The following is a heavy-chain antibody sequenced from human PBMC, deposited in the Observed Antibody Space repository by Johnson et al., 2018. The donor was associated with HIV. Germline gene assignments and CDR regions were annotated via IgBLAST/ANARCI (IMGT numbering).Heavy chain of an antibody. CDR3: AKVSGYYDSLSAGWAFDI. CDR2: ISYDGSNK. CDR1: GFTFSSYT. V-gene: IGHV3-30*04. D-gene: IGHD3-22*01. J-gene: IGHJ3*02. Sequence: QEKLVESGGGVVQPGRSLRLSCTASGFTFSSYTIYWVRQTPGKGLEWVALISYDGSNKYYADSVKGRFTISRDNSKNTLYLQMNSLRAEDTAVYYCAKVSGYYDSLSAGWAFDIWGQGTMVTVSS.